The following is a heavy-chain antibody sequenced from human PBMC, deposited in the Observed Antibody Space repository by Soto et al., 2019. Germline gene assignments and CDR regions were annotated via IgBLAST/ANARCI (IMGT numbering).Heavy chain of an antibody. CDR2: IYHSGST. CDR1: GGSISSGGYS. V-gene: IGHV4-30-2*01. D-gene: IGHD2-2*01. J-gene: IGHJ4*02. CDR3: ARDPISQDIVVVPAARGDY. Sequence: SETLSLTCAVSGGSISSGGYSWSWIRQPPGKGLEWIGYIYHSGSTYYNPSLKSRVTISVDKSKNQFSLKLSSVTAADTAVYYCARDPISQDIVVVPAARGDYWGQXTLVTVSS.